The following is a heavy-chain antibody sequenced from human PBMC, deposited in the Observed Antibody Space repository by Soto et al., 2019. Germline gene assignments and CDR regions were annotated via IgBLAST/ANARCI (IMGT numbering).Heavy chain of an antibody. D-gene: IGHD2-15*01. J-gene: IGHJ6*03. CDR2: IYYSGST. Sequence: NPSETLSLTCTVSGGSISSYYWSWIRQPPGKGLEWIGYIYYSGSTNYNPSLKSRVTISVDTSKNQFSLKLSSVTAADTAVYYCASHVPYCSGGSCYSYVGYYYYMDVWGKGTTVTVSS. CDR1: GGSISSYY. CDR3: ASHVPYCSGGSCYSYVGYYYYMDV. V-gene: IGHV4-59*08.